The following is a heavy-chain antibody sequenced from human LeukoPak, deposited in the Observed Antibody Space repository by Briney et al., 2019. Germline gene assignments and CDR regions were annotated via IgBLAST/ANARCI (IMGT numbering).Heavy chain of an antibody. CDR2: ISGSGRST. V-gene: IGHV3-23*01. CDR3: AKDTVTMGTDH. Sequence: GGSLRLSCAASGFTFNTYAMSWVRQAPGKGLEWVSAISGSGRSTFYADSVKGRFTISRDNSKNTLYLQMNSLRAEDTAVYYCAKDTVTMGTDHWGQGTLVTVSS. J-gene: IGHJ4*02. CDR1: GFTFNTYA. D-gene: IGHD4-17*01.